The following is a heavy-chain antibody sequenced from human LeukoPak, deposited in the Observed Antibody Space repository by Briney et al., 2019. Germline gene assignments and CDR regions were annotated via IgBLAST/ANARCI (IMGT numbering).Heavy chain of an antibody. CDR1: GCTFTSYG. CDR2: ISAYNGNT. V-gene: IGHV1-18*04. D-gene: IGHD4-17*01. Sequence: ASVKVSCKASGCTFTSYGISWVRQAPGQGLEWVGWISAYNGNTNYAQKLQGRVTMTTDTSTSTAYMELRSLRSDDTAVYYCARDPTVTYFDYWGQGTLVTVSS. CDR3: ARDPTVTYFDY. J-gene: IGHJ4*02.